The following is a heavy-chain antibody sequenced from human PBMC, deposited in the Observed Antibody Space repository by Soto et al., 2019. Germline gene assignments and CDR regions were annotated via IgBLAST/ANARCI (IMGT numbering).Heavy chain of an antibody. D-gene: IGHD3-3*01. CDR3: ARGVRITIFGVVITKYYFDY. CDR2: INHSGST. CDR1: GGSFSGYY. J-gene: IGHJ4*02. V-gene: IGHV4-34*01. Sequence: QVQLQQWGAGLLKPSETLSLTCAVYGGSFSGYYWSWIRQPPGKGLEWIGEINHSGSTNYNPSLKSRVTISVDTSTNQFSLKLSSVTAADTAVYYCARGVRITIFGVVITKYYFDYWGQGTLVTVSS.